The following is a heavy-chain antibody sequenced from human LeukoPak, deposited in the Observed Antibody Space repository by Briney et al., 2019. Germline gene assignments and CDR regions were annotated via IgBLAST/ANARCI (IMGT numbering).Heavy chain of an antibody. Sequence: GGSLRLSCAASGFTFDDYAMHWVRQAPGKGLEWVSGISWNSGSVAYADSVKGRFTVSRDNAKNSLFLQMNSLRAEDAAVYYCARVGGDRGFYYYYYMDVWGKGTTVTVSS. V-gene: IGHV3-9*01. D-gene: IGHD2-21*02. CDR2: ISWNSGSV. CDR1: GFTFDDYA. J-gene: IGHJ6*03. CDR3: ARVGGDRGFYYYYYMDV.